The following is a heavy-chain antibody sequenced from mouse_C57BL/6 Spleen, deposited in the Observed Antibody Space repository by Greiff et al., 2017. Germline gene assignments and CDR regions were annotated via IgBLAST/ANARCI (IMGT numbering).Heavy chain of an antibody. CDR3: ARLDEITRAWFAY. J-gene: IGHJ3*01. CDR2: ISNLAYSI. D-gene: IGHD2-4*01. V-gene: IGHV5-15*01. Sequence: EVKLVESGGGLVQPGGSLKLSCAASGFTFSDYGMAWVRQAPRKGPEWVAFISNLAYSIYYADTVTGRFTISRENAKNTLYLEMSSLRSEDTAMYYCARLDEITRAWFAYWGQGTLGTVSA. CDR1: GFTFSDYG.